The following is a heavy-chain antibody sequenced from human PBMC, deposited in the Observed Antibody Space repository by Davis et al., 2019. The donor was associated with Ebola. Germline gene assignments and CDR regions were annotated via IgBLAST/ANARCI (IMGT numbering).Heavy chain of an antibody. CDR1: GFTFSSYG. J-gene: IGHJ6*02. Sequence: GESLKISCAASGFTFSSYGMHWFRQAPGKGLEWVAVIWYDGSNKYYADSVKGRFTISRDNSKNTLYLQMNSLRSDDTAVYYCARDRIVVVPAAIRRYYYYGMDVWGQGTTVTVSS. V-gene: IGHV3-33*01. CDR2: IWYDGSNK. D-gene: IGHD2-2*02. CDR3: ARDRIVVVPAAIRRYYYYGMDV.